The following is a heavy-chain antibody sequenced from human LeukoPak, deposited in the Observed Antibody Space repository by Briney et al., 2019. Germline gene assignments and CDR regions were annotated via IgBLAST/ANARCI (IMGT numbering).Heavy chain of an antibody. V-gene: IGHV3-15*01. CDR2: IRSKSADGTA. Sequence: PGGSLRLSCAASGFTVSNAWMSWVRQVPGKGLEWVGRIRSKSADGTAEYATPVKGRFTISRDDSENTLYLQMNSLRIEDSAVYYCTTIMRVAGPGGYFDYWGQGTLVTVSS. D-gene: IGHD6-19*01. CDR3: TTIMRVAGPGGYFDY. CDR1: GFTVSNAW. J-gene: IGHJ4*02.